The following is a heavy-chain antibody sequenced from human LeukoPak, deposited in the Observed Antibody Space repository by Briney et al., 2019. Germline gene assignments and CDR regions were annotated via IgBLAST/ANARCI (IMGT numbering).Heavy chain of an antibody. V-gene: IGHV4-34*01. CDR2: INHSGST. J-gene: IGHJ4*02. CDR3: ARGPVGTYYDFWSGYDAGYYFDY. CDR1: GGSFSGYY. Sequence: NPSETLSLTCAVYGGSFSGYYWSWIRQPPGKGLEWIGEINHSGSTNYNPSLKSRVTISVDTSKNQFSLKLSSVTAADTAVYYCARGPVGTYYDFWSGYDAGYYFDYWGQGTLVTVSS. D-gene: IGHD3-3*01.